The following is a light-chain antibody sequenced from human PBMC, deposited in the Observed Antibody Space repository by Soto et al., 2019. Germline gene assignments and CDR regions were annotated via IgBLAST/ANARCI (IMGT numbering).Light chain of an antibody. J-gene: IGKJ5*01. CDR2: DAS. V-gene: IGKV3-11*01. Sequence: EIVLTQSPATLSLSPGERATLSCSASQSVSSYLAWYQQKPGQAPRLLIYDASNRATGIPARFSGSGSGTDFTLTISSLEPEDFAVYYCQQRSNFITFGQGTRLEIK. CDR1: QSVSSY. CDR3: QQRSNFIT.